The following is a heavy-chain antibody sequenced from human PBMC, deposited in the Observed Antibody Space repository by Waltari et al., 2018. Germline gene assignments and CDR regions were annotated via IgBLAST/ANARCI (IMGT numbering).Heavy chain of an antibody. CDR3: ARDYPAAHVFDY. J-gene: IGHJ4*02. Sequence: QVQLQESGPGLVKPSETLSLTCTVSGASITTYYYSWIRQSPGKGLQWIGSMYYTWTAYYNPSLKSRVTISLDTSKNQFSLSLTSLTTADTAVYYCARDYPAAHVFDYWGQGTVVAVSS. V-gene: IGHV4-59*01. D-gene: IGHD2-15*01. CDR2: MYYTWTA. CDR1: GASITTYY.